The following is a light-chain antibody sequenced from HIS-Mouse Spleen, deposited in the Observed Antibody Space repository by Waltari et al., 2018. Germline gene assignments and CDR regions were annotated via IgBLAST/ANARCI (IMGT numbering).Light chain of an antibody. CDR2: RNN. J-gene: IGLJ2*01. V-gene: IGLV1-47*01. Sequence: QSVLTQPPSASGTPGQRVTISCSGSSSNIGSNYVYWYQQLPGTAPKLLIYRNNQRPSVVPVRFSVSKSVTSASLAISGLRSEDEADYYCAAWDDSLSGVVFGGGTKLTVL. CDR3: AAWDDSLSGVV. CDR1: SSNIGSNY.